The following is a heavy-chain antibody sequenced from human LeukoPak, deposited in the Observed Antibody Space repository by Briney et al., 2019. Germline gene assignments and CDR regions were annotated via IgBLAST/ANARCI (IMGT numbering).Heavy chain of an antibody. CDR1: GYTFTSYD. Sequence: ASVKVSCKASGYTFTSYDINWVRQATGQGLEWMGWMNPNSGNTGYAQKFQGRVTMTRNTSISTAYMEPSSLRSEDTAVYYCARGQRAVAGTWRGRFDYWGQGTLVTVSS. CDR2: MNPNSGNT. J-gene: IGHJ4*02. CDR3: ARGQRAVAGTWRGRFDY. D-gene: IGHD6-19*01. V-gene: IGHV1-8*01.